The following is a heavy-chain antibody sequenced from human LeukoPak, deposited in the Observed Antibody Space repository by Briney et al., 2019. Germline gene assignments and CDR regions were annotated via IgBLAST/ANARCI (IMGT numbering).Heavy chain of an antibody. J-gene: IGHJ6*03. CDR1: GFTFSDYY. D-gene: IGHD6-13*01. V-gene: IGHV3-11*01. Sequence: GGSLRLSCAASGFTFSDYYMSWIRQAPGKGLEWVSYISSSGSTIHYADSVKGRFTISRDNAKQSLSLQMDSLRADDTAVYYCARMSSRSFFYYMDVWGTGTTVTVSS. CDR2: ISSSGSTI. CDR3: ARMSSRSFFYYMDV.